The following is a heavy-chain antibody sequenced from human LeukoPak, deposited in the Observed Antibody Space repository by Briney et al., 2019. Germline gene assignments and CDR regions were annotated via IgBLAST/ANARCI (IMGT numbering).Heavy chain of an antibody. D-gene: IGHD3-22*01. V-gene: IGHV1-18*01. CDR2: ISAYNGNT. J-gene: IGHJ3*02. Sequence: ASVKVSCKASGYTFTSYGISWVRQAPGQGLEWMGWISAYNGNTNYAQKLQGRVTMTTDTSTSTAYMELRSLRSDDTAVYYCAKGRSGYYYLGAFDIWGQGTMVTVSS. CDR1: GYTFTSYG. CDR3: AKGRSGYYYLGAFDI.